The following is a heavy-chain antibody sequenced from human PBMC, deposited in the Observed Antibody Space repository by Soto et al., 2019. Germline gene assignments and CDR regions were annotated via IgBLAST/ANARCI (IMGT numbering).Heavy chain of an antibody. V-gene: IGHV1-69*01. Sequence: QVQLVQAGAEVKKPGSSVKVSCKASGGTFSNNVFSWVRQAPGQGLEWMGGIIVIFGTANYAQKFRGRVTITADESTGTAYMEVSSLSSADTAVYYCASNTGMYNGMDGWGQGTTVTVSS. CDR3: ASNTGMYNGMDG. CDR1: GGTFSNNV. J-gene: IGHJ6*02. CDR2: IIVIFGTA. D-gene: IGHD7-27*01.